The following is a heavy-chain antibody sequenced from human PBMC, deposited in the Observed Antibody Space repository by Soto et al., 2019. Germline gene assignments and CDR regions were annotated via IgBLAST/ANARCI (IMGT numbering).Heavy chain of an antibody. J-gene: IGHJ6*02. Sequence: ASVKVSCKASGYTFTSYGISWVRQAPGQGLEWMGWISAYNGNTNYAQKLQGRVTMTTDTSTSTAYMELRSLRSDDTAVYYCARELGYSSGGSCYSPPFPNYYYGMDVWGQGTTVTVSS. CDR1: GYTFTSYG. V-gene: IGHV1-18*01. CDR2: ISAYNGNT. CDR3: ARELGYSSGGSCYSPPFPNYYYGMDV. D-gene: IGHD2-15*01.